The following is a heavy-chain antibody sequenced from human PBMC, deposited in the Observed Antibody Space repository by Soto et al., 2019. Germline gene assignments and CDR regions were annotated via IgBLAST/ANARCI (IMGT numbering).Heavy chain of an antibody. V-gene: IGHV3-30-3*01. J-gene: IGHJ6*02. CDR1: GFTFSSYA. D-gene: IGHD6-19*01. CDR3: ARDGGSGWYLPFYYYYYGMDV. Sequence: QVQLVESGGGVVQPGRSLRLSCAASGFTFSSYAMHWVRQAPGKGLEWVAVISYDGSNKYYADSVKGRFTISRDNSKNTLYLQMNSRRAEDTAVYYCARDGGSGWYLPFYYYYYGMDVWGQGTTVTVSS. CDR2: ISYDGSNK.